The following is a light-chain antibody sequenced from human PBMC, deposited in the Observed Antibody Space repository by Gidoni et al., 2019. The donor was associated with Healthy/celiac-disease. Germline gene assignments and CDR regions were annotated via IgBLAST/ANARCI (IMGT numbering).Light chain of an antibody. J-gene: IGKJ1*01. CDR3: QQRSNWPT. CDR2: DAS. V-gene: IGKV3-11*01. CDR1: QSVSSY. Sequence: EIVLTQSPATLSLSPGERATLSCRASQSVSSYLAWYQQKPGQAPRFLIYDASNRATGIPARFSGSGSGTDFTLTISSLEPEDFAVYYCQQRSNWPTFSQGTKVEIK.